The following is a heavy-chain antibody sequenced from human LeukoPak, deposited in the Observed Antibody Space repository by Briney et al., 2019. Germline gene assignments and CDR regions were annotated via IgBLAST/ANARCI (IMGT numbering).Heavy chain of an antibody. CDR3: ARAAYSSTWYSRYFDL. Sequence: GGSLRLSCAASGFAFSSYSMNWVRQAPGRGLERVSAISTSSIYIYYADSVKGRCTISRENAKNSLYLQMNSLRAGDTAVYYCARAAYSSTWYSRYFDLWGRGTLVTVSS. J-gene: IGHJ2*01. D-gene: IGHD6-13*01. CDR2: ISTSSIYI. CDR1: GFAFSSYS. V-gene: IGHV3-21*01.